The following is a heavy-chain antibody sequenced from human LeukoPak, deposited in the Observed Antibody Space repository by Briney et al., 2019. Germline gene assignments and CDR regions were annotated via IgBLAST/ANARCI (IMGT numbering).Heavy chain of an antibody. CDR1: GFSFSSHS. CDR3: ARGEAAVYYYYYLDV. CDR2: ISDKGGST. D-gene: IGHD6-25*01. Sequence: GRSLRLFCARSGFSFSSHSMQCARHPPGEGREYVSGISDKGGSTNYANSVKGRFIICRDNSQNTLFLQMVSLRAEDMAVYYCARGEAAVYYYYYLDVWGKGTTVTVSS. V-gene: IGHV3-64*01. J-gene: IGHJ6*03.